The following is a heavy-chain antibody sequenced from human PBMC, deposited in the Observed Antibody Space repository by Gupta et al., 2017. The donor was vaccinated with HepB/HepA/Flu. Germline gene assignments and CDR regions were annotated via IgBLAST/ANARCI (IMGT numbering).Heavy chain of an antibody. V-gene: IGHV1-18*01. Sequence: QVQLVQSGGEVKNPGASVKLSCKASGYTFPSYGFTWVRQAPGQGLEWIGWISAYNGKTDYAQKFQGRVTMTTETSKSTAYMELRSLRSDDTAVYYCGRWGPMYYYMDVWGKGTTVSVSS. CDR3: GRWGPMYYYMDV. D-gene: IGHD2-2*01. CDR2: ISAYNGKT. CDR1: GYTFPSYG. J-gene: IGHJ6*03.